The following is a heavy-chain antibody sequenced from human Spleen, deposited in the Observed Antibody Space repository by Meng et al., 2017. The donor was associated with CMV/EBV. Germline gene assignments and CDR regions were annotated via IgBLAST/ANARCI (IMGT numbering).Heavy chain of an antibody. D-gene: IGHD6-6*01. CDR2: IKEDGSEK. J-gene: IGHJ4*02. CDR1: RFTLSSYW. Sequence: GGSLRLSCAASRFTLSSYWMSWVRQAPGKGLEWVANIKEDGSEKYYVDSVKGRFTISRDNAKNTLYLQMNSLRAEDTAVYYCARGLVRGLDYWGQGTLVTVSS. CDR3: ARGLVRGLDY. V-gene: IGHV3-7*01.